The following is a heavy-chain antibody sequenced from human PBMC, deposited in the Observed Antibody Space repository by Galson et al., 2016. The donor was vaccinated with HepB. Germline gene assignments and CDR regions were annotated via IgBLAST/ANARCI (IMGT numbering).Heavy chain of an antibody. CDR3: ARDLAGDRSALFND. Sequence: QGLEWMGSINVKSGGTDYAQKFQGRVTMTRDTSISTAYLELSRLTSDDTAMYYCARDLAGDRSALFNDWGQGTLVTVSS. CDR2: INVKSGGT. V-gene: IGHV1-2*02. D-gene: IGHD2-21*02. J-gene: IGHJ4*02.